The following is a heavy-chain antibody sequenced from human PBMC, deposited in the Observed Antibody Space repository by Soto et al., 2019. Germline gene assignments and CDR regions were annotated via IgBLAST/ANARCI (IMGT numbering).Heavy chain of an antibody. D-gene: IGHD2-15*01. V-gene: IGHV1-18*01. Sequence: ASVKVSCKASGYTFIRYGITWVRQAPGQGFEWMGWISPYDDSTIYAQKLQGRVTMTADTSTRIVNLTLRSLKSDDTAVYYCASSPVRYCSGGSCYVHWGQGTLVTVSS. J-gene: IGHJ4*02. CDR3: ASSPVRYCSGGSCYVH. CDR2: ISPYDDST. CDR1: GYTFIRYG.